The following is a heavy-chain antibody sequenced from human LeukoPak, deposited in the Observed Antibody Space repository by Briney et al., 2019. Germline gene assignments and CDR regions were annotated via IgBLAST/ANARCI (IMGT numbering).Heavy chain of an antibody. Sequence: SETLSLTCTVSGASVSSASYWTWIRKPPGKGVEWIAHIYNGVNTNYNPSLKSRVTISVDTSKNQFSLRLNSVTAADTAVYYCARSRAFDSGAFDPWGQGSLVTVSS. V-gene: IGHV4-61*01. CDR1: GASVSSASY. D-gene: IGHD1-26*01. CDR3: ARSRAFDSGAFDP. J-gene: IGHJ5*02. CDR2: IYNGVNT.